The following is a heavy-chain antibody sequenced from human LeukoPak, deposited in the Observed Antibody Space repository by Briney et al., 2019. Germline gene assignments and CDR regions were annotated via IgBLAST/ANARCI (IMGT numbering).Heavy chain of an antibody. CDR3: ARGRTTIGPPRRALDI. V-gene: IGHV4-59*01. J-gene: IGHJ3*02. CDR1: GGSMSNYY. CDR2: IYDSGST. Sequence: ASETLSLTCIVSGGSMSNYYWIWIRQPPGKGLEWIGYIYDSGSTNYNPSLKSRVTISADTSKNRFSLNLSSVTTADTAVYLCARGRTTIGPPRRALDIWGQGTMVTVSS. D-gene: IGHD1/OR15-1a*01.